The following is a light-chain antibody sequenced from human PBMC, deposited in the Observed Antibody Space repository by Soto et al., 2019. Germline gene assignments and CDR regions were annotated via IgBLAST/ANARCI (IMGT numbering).Light chain of an antibody. CDR3: CSYAGNYGVV. J-gene: IGLJ2*01. CDR1: SSDVGYYNF. CDR2: DVS. V-gene: IGLV2-11*01. Sequence: QSALTQPRSVSGSRGQSVTISCTGTSSDVGYYNFVSWYQQHPGKAPKLMIYDVSKRPSGVPDRFSGSKSGNTASLTISGLKAEDEADYYCCSYAGNYGVVFGGGTKLTVL.